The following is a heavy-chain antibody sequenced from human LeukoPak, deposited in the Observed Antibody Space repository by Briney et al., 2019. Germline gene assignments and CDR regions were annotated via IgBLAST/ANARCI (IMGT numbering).Heavy chain of an antibody. Sequence: GGSLRLSCAASGFIFSSYWMSWVRQAPGKGLEWVANIKQDGSQKYYVHSVKGRFTISRDNAKNSLYLQMNSLRAEDTAVYYCARDDYGGDSIENAFDVWAQGTLLSVSS. CDR3: ARDDYGGDSIENAFDV. D-gene: IGHD4-23*01. J-gene: IGHJ3*01. CDR1: GFIFSSYW. V-gene: IGHV3-7*01. CDR2: IKQDGSQK.